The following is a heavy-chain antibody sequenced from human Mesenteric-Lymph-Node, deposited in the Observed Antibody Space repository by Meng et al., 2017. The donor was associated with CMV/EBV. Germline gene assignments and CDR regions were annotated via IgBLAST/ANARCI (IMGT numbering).Heavy chain of an antibody. J-gene: IGHJ3*02. CDR2: TGNKANSYTT. Sequence: GGSLRLSCAASGFTFSDHYMDWVRQAPGKGLEWVGRTGNKANSYTTNYAASVKGRFTISRDDSKNSLFLQMNSLRAEDTAVYYCARNFDIWGQGTMVTVSS. CDR3: ARNFDI. V-gene: IGHV3-72*01. CDR1: GFTFSDHY.